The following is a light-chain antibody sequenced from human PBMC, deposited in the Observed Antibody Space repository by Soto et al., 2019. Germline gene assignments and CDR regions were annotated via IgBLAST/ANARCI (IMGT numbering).Light chain of an antibody. J-gene: IGLJ2*01. V-gene: IGLV1-40*01. CDR2: GNS. CDR3: QSYDSSLSGSVV. CDR1: SSNIGAGYD. Sequence: VVTQPPSVSGAPGQRVTISCTGSSSNIGAGYDVHWYQQLPGTAPKLLIYGNSNRPSGVPDRFSGSKSGTSASLAITGLQAEDEADYYCQSYDSSLSGSVVFGGGTQLTVL.